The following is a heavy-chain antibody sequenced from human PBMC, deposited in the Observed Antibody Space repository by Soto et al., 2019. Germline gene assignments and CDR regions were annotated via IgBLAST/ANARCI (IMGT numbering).Heavy chain of an antibody. CDR3: AKGKKRSSWHVGWHYYGMDV. Sequence: QVQLVESGGGVVQPGRSLRLSCAASGFTFSSYGMHWVRQAPGKGLEWVAVISYDGSNKYYADSVKGRFTISRDNSKNTRYLQMNSLRAEDTAVYYCAKGKKRSSWHVGWHYYGMDVWGQGTTVTVSS. J-gene: IGHJ6*02. CDR2: ISYDGSNK. D-gene: IGHD6-13*01. V-gene: IGHV3-30*18. CDR1: GFTFSSYG.